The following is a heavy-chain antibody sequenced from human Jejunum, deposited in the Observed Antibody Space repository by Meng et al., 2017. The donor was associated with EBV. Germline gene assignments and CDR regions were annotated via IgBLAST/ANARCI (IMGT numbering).Heavy chain of an antibody. CDR1: GGSISSSDYY. D-gene: IGHD6-19*01. Sequence: QLQLQDSGQGLVKPSETLSLTCTVCGGSISSSDYYWSWIRQPPGKGLELIGSLYFSGSTYSNPSLNSRVTISADTSNNQFSLKLSSVTAADTAVYYCARRGSSSGWYSYDYWGQGTLVTVSS. J-gene: IGHJ4*02. CDR3: ARRGSSSGWYSYDY. CDR2: LYFSGST. V-gene: IGHV4-39*01.